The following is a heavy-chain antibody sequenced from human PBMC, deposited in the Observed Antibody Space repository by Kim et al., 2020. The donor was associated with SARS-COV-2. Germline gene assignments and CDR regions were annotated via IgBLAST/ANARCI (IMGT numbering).Heavy chain of an antibody. J-gene: IGHJ4*02. CDR2: ISYDGSNK. V-gene: IGHV3-30-3*01. Sequence: GGSLRLSCAASGFTFSSYAMHWVRQAPGKGLEWVAVISYDGSNKYYADSVKGRFTISRDNSKNTLYLQMNSLRAEDTAVYYCAREGGYGDYREFFDYWGQGTLVTVSS. CDR1: GFTFSSYA. D-gene: IGHD4-17*01. CDR3: AREGGYGDYREFFDY.